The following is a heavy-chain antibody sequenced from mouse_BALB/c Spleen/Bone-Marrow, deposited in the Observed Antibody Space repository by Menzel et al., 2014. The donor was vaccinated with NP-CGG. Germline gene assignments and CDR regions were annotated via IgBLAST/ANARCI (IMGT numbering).Heavy chain of an antibody. CDR2: IWAGGST. J-gene: IGHJ3*01. CDR1: GFSLTSYG. Sequence: VNVVESGPGLVAPSQSLSITCTVSGFSLTSYGVHWVRQPPGKGLEWLGVIWAGGSTNYNSALMSRLSISKDNSKSQVFLKMNSLQTDDTAMYYCARDRGGSYWGQGTLVTVSA. V-gene: IGHV2-9*02. CDR3: ARDRGGSY.